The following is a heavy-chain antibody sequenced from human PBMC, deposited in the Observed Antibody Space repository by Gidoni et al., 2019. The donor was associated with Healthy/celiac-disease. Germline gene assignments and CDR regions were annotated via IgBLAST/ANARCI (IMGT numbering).Heavy chain of an antibody. V-gene: IGHV4-31*03. CDR1: GGSISSGGYY. CDR3: ASTLRPWFGELGWFDP. CDR2: IYYSGST. D-gene: IGHD3-10*01. Sequence: QVQLQESGPGLVKPSQTLSLTCTVSGGSISSGGYYWSWIRHHPGKGLEWIGYIYYSGSTYYNPSLKSRVTISVDTSKNQFSLKLSSVTAADTAVYYCASTLRPWFGELGWFDPWGQGTLVTVSS. J-gene: IGHJ5*02.